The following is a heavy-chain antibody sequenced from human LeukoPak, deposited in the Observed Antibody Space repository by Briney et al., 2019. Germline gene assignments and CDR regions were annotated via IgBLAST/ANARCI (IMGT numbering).Heavy chain of an antibody. J-gene: IGHJ1*01. CDR1: GFTFSSYG. V-gene: IGHV3-30*02. D-gene: IGHD6-19*01. CDR2: IRYDGSNK. Sequence: GGSLRLSCAASGFTFSSYGMHWVRQAPGKGLEWVAFIRYDGSNKYYADSVKGRFTISRDNSKNTLYLQMNSLRAEDTAVYYCAKGRWAVAGAEYFQHWGQGTLVTVSS. CDR3: AKGRWAVAGAEYFQH.